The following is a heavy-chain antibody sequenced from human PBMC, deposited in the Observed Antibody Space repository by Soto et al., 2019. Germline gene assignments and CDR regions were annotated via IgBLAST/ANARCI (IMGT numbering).Heavy chain of an antibody. J-gene: IGHJ3*02. D-gene: IGHD4-17*01. CDR3: ARVTTVTDRLAAFDI. V-gene: IGHV3-21*01. CDR2: ISSSSSYI. CDR1: GFTFSSYS. Sequence: PGGSLRLSCAASGFTFSSYSMNWVRQAPGKGLEWVSSISSSSSYIYYADSVKGRFTISRDNAKNSLYLQMNSLRAEDTAVYYCARVTTVTDRLAAFDIWGQGTMVTVSS.